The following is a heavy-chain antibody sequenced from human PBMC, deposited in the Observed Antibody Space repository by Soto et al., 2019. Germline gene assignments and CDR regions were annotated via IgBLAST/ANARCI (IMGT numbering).Heavy chain of an antibody. D-gene: IGHD3-10*01. CDR3: ARNGSGTYYTVPDY. Sequence: QVQLVQSGAEVKKPGASVKVSCKASGYTFNNYGISWVRQAPGQGLEWMGWISTYHGYANYAQNVQGRVTMTTDTSTTTAYMELRSLRSDDTAVYYCARNGSGTYYTVPDYWGQGILVTVSS. CDR1: GYTFNNYG. V-gene: IGHV1-18*04. J-gene: IGHJ4*02. CDR2: ISTYHGYA.